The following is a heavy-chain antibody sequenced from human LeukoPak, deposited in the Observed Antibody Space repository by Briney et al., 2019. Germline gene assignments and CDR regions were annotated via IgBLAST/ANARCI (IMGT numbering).Heavy chain of an antibody. Sequence: SETLSLTCTVSGGSISSSSYYWGWIRQPPGKGLEWIGSIYYSGSTYYNPSLKSRVTISVDTSKNQFSLKLSSVTAADTAVYYCARDSRGVYYYDSSGYPTFDPWGQGTLVTVSS. V-gene: IGHV4-39*07. J-gene: IGHJ5*02. CDR3: ARDSRGVYYYDSSGYPTFDP. CDR1: GGSISSSSYY. D-gene: IGHD3-22*01. CDR2: IYYSGST.